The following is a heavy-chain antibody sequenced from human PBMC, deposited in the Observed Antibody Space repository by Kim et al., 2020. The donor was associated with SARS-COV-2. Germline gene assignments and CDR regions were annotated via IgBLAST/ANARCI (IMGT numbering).Heavy chain of an antibody. D-gene: IGHD1-26*01. Sequence: GGSLRLSCAASGFTFSSYAMHWVRQAPGKGLEWVAVISYDGSNKYYADSVKGRFTISRDNSKNTLYLQMNSLRAEDTAVYYCARDTSPKWEPHRAYFDYWGQGTLVTVSS. CDR1: GFTFSSYA. J-gene: IGHJ4*02. CDR2: ISYDGSNK. CDR3: ARDTSPKWEPHRAYFDY. V-gene: IGHV3-30*04.